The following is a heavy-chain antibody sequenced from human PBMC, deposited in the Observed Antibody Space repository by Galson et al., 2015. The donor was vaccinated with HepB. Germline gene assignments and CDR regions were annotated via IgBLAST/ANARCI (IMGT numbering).Heavy chain of an antibody. D-gene: IGHD6-13*01. CDR3: ARGRKSSSWYNDAFDI. Sequence: SVKVSCKASGYTFTGYYMHWVRQAPGQGLEWMGRINPNSGGTNYAQKFQGRVTMTRDTSISTAYMELSRLRSDDTVVYYCARGRKSSSWYNDAFDIWGQGTMVTVSS. V-gene: IGHV1-2*05. J-gene: IGHJ3*02. CDR2: INPNSGGT. CDR1: GYTFTGYY.